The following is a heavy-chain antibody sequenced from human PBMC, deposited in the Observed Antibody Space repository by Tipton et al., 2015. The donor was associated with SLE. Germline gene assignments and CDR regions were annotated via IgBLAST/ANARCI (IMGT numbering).Heavy chain of an antibody. J-gene: IGHJ6*02. CDR1: GASIKNGSYF. Sequence: TLSLTCTVSGASIKNGSYFWTWIRQSAEKGLEWIGRTYPSGSTNFNPSLKSRVTMSLDTSTNQLSLRLSSVTAADTAVYYCARGLAIFGEVDYYYYYAMDVWGQGTTVTVSS. V-gene: IGHV4-61*02. CDR3: ARGLAIFGEVDYYYYYAMDV. D-gene: IGHD3-3*01. CDR2: TYPSGST.